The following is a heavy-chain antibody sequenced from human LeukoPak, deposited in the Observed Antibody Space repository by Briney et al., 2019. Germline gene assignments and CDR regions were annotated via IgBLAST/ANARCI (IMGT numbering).Heavy chain of an antibody. V-gene: IGHV4-39*07. J-gene: IGHJ4*02. D-gene: IGHD3-10*01. CDR3: QGFDELSSVQI. CDR1: SGSISGSNYF. Sequence: SETLSLTCTVSSGSISGSNYFWGWIRQPPGKGLEWIGSISHSGITYYNPSLKSRVTVLVDMSKNTFSLKVRSMTAADTATYYCQGFDELSSVQIWGQGTLVTVSS. CDR2: ISHSGIT.